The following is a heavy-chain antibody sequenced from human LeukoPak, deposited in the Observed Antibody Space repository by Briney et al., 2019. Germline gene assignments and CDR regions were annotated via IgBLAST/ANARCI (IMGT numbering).Heavy chain of an antibody. CDR3: ARVGYYDSSGYLGPHFDY. V-gene: IGHV3-11*01. CDR2: ISSSGSTI. CDR1: GFTFSDYY. Sequence: GGSLRLSCAASGFTFSDYYMSWIRQAPGKGLEWVSYISSSGSTIYYADSVKGRFTISRDNAKNSLYLQMNSLRAEDTAVYYCARVGYYDSSGYLGPHFDYWGQGTLVTVSS. D-gene: IGHD3-22*01. J-gene: IGHJ4*02.